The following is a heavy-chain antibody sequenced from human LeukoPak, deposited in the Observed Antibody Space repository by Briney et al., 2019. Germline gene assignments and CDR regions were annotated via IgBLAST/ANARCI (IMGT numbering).Heavy chain of an antibody. CDR1: GGSFSGYY. Sequence: SETLSLTCAVYGGSFSGYYWSWIRQPPGKGLEWIGEINHSGSTNYNPSLKSRVTISVDTSKNQFSLKLSSVTAADTAVYYCARGRRGPWLTRRFDYWGQGTLVTVSS. V-gene: IGHV4-34*01. D-gene: IGHD6-19*01. CDR2: INHSGST. J-gene: IGHJ4*02. CDR3: ARGRRGPWLTRRFDY.